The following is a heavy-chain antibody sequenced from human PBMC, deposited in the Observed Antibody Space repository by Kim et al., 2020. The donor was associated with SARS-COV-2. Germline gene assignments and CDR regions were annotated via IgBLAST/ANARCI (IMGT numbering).Heavy chain of an antibody. CDR2: INIDGGAT. Sequence: GESLRLSCGVSGFTFSKYWMHWVRQAPGEGLVCVSRINIDGGATHYADSVEGRFTISRDNAKDTMYLQMNSLRDDDTAVYYCARGSSEWKGIDHWGQGTLVTVSS. D-gene: IGHD6-19*01. CDR3: ARGSSEWKGIDH. CDR1: GFTFSKYW. J-gene: IGHJ4*02. V-gene: IGHV3-74*01.